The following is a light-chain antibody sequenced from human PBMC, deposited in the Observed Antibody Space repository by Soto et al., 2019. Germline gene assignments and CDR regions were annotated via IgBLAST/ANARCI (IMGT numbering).Light chain of an antibody. J-gene: IGLJ3*02. Sequence: QTVVTQEPSFSVSPGGTVTLTCGLSSGSVSTSSYPSWYQQTPGQAPRTLIYSTNTRSSGVADRFSGSILGNKAALTITGAQADDESDYYCALYMGSGISVFGGGTKLTV. V-gene: IGLV8-61*01. CDR1: SGSVSTSSY. CDR2: STN. CDR3: ALYMGSGISV.